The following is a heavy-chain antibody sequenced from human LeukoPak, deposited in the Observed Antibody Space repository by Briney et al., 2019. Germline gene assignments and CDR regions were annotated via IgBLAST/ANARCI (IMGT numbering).Heavy chain of an antibody. Sequence: GASVKVSCKASGYTFTSYYINWVRQATGQGLEWMGWMNPNSGNTGYAQKFQGRVTMTRNTSISTAYMELSSLRSEDTAVYYCAKYYYDDRSAITDWGQGTLVTVSS. CDR3: AKYYYDDRSAITD. D-gene: IGHD3-22*01. CDR2: MNPNSGNT. J-gene: IGHJ4*02. CDR1: GYTFTSYY. V-gene: IGHV1-8*01.